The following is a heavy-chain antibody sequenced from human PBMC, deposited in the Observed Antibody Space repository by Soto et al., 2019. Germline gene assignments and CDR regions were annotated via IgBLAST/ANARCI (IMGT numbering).Heavy chain of an antibody. CDR3: ATAMETGTTFWFPQSYTH. Sequence: QVQLVQSGAEVKKPGASVKVSCKVSGYTLTELSMHWVRQAPGKGLEWMGGFDPEDGETIYAQKFQGRVTMTEDTSTDPAYMELSSLRSEDTAVYYCATAMETGTTFWFPQSYTHWGQGTLVTVSS. J-gene: IGHJ4*02. V-gene: IGHV1-24*01. CDR1: GYTLTELS. CDR2: FDPEDGET. D-gene: IGHD1-1*01.